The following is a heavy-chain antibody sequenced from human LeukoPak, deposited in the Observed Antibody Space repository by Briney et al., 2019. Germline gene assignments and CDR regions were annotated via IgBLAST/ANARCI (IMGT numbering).Heavy chain of an antibody. CDR2: IYHSGST. CDR3: ARVEGYAGGFDY. CDR1: GGSISSSNW. J-gene: IGHJ4*02. Sequence: SGTLSLTFAVSGGSISSSNWWSWVRQPPGKGLEWIGEIYHSGSTYYNPSLKSRVTISVDTSKNQFSLKLSSVTAADTAVYYCARVEGYAGGFDYWGQGTLVTVSS. D-gene: IGHD5-12*01. V-gene: IGHV4-4*02.